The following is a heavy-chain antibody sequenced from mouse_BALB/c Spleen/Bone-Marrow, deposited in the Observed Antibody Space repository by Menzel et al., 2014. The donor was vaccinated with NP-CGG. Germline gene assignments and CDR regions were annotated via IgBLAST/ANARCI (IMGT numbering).Heavy chain of an antibody. CDR1: VFNIKDTY. Sequence: EVQLQQSGAELVKPGASVKLSCTASVFNIKDTYMHWVKQRPEQGLEWIGRIDPANGNTKYDPKFQGKATITADTSSNTAYLQLSSLTSEDTAVYYCARRLRSAMDYWGQGTSVTVSS. CDR2: IDPANGNT. CDR3: ARRLRSAMDY. V-gene: IGHV14-3*02. J-gene: IGHJ4*01. D-gene: IGHD1-1*01.